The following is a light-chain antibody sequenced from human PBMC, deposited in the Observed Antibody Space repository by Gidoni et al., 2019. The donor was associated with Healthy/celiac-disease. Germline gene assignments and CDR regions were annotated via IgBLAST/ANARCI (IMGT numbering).Light chain of an antibody. CDR3: QQYNNWPPYT. CDR1: QSVSSN. J-gene: IGKJ2*01. V-gene: IGKV3-15*01. CDR2: GAS. Sequence: ELVMTQSPATLSVSPGERATLSCRASQSVSSNLAWYQQKPGQAPRLLIYGASTRATGIPARFSGSGSGTEFTLIISSLQSEDFAVYYCQQYNNWPPYTFGQGTKLEIK.